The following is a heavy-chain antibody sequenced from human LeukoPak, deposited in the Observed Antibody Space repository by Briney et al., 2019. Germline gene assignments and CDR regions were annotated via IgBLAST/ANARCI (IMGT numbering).Heavy chain of an antibody. Sequence: ASVKVSCKASGYTFTSYDINWVRQATGQGLEWMGWMNPNSGNTGYAQKFQGRVTMTRNTSISTAYMELSSLRSDDTAVYYCARGYITMVRGAPSSDPPVGMDVWGQGTTVTVSS. CDR2: MNPNSGNT. D-gene: IGHD3-10*01. CDR3: ARGYITMVRGAPSSDPPVGMDV. J-gene: IGHJ6*02. CDR1: GYTFTSYD. V-gene: IGHV1-8*01.